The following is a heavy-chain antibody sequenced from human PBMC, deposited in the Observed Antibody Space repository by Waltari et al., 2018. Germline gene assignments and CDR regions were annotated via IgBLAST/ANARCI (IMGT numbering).Heavy chain of an antibody. CDR3: ARAVAGTSWFDP. Sequence: EVQLVESGGGLVQPGGSLRLSCAASGFTFSSYWMHWVRQAPGKGLVWGQRINSDGSSTSYADSVKGRFTISRDNAKNTLYLQMNSLRAEDTAVYYCARAVAGTSWFDPWGQGTLVTVSS. V-gene: IGHV3-74*01. D-gene: IGHD6-19*01. CDR1: GFTFSSYW. J-gene: IGHJ5*02. CDR2: INSDGSST.